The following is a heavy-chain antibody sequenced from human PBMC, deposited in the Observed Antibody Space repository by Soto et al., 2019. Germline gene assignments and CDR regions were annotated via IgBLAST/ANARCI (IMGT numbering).Heavy chain of an antibody. Sequence: EVQLWESGGGLVQPGGSLRLSCAASGFTFSSYGMSWVRQAPGKGLEWVSSISGSGGSTYYAASVKGRFTISRDNSKNTLYLQMSRLRAEGTVVYYCANINDYGSGSYFPFEPWGQGTLVTVSS. J-gene: IGHJ5*02. V-gene: IGHV3-23*01. CDR3: ANINDYGSGSYFPFEP. D-gene: IGHD3-10*01. CDR1: GFTFSSYG. CDR2: ISGSGGST.